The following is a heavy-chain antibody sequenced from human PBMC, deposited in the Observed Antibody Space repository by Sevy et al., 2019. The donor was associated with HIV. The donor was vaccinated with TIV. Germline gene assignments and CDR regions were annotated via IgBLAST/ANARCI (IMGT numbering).Heavy chain of an antibody. D-gene: IGHD2-2*02. J-gene: IGHJ6*02. CDR3: ARRSLRLGYCSRTSCYSSMDV. V-gene: IGHV1-69*05. CDR1: GGTFSSDA. CDR2: IIPLFDTV. Sequence: ASVKVSCKTSGGTFSSDAFTWVRQAPGQGLEWMGGIIPLFDTVDYVQKFQGRVTITTDESRSTAYMELRSLRSEDTDVYFCARRSLRLGYCSRTSCYSSMDVWGQGTTVTVSS.